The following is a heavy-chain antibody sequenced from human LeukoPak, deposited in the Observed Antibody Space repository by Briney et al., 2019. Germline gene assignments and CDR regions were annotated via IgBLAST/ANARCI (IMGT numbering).Heavy chain of an antibody. CDR1: GFTFTSYT. D-gene: IGHD2-21*01. V-gene: IGHV3-21*01. J-gene: IGHJ4*02. CDR2: ISSGGTFV. Sequence: GGSLRLACTGSGFTFTSYTLDWVRQAPGKELEWVSSISSGGTFVFYADSVTGRFTISRDNAGKFLYLQMVSLRAEDTAVYYCATLGCAGENCPRAGRALGGYWGQGTLVTVSS. CDR3: ATLGCAGENCPRAGRALGGY.